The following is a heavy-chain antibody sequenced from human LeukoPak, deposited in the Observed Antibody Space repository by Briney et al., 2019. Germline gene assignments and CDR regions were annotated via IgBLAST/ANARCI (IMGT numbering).Heavy chain of an antibody. Sequence: ASVKVSCKVSGYTFTDYYMHWVQQAPGKGLEWMGLVDPEDGETIYAEKFQGRVTITADTSTDTAYMELSSLRSEDTAVYYCARDRDYYDSSGIPEYYFDYWGQGTLVTVPS. CDR2: VDPEDGET. V-gene: IGHV1-69-2*01. CDR3: ARDRDYYDSSGIPEYYFDY. D-gene: IGHD3-22*01. CDR1: GYTFTDYY. J-gene: IGHJ4*02.